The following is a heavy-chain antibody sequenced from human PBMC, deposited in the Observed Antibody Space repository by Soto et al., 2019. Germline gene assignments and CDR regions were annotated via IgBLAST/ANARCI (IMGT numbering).Heavy chain of an antibody. Sequence: SETLSLTCAVYGGSFSGYYWSWIRQPPGKGLEWIGEINHSGSTNYNPSLKSRVTISVDTSKNQFSLKLSSVTAADTAVYYCASSPEPDRGYCSGGSCYPDYYYYYMDVWGKGTTVTVSS. CDR2: INHSGST. D-gene: IGHD2-15*01. CDR1: GGSFSGYY. V-gene: IGHV4-34*01. J-gene: IGHJ6*03. CDR3: ASSPEPDRGYCSGGSCYPDYYYYYMDV.